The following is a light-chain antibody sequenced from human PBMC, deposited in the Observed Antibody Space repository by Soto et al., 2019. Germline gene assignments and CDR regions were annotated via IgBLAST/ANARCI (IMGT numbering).Light chain of an antibody. Sequence: QSLLTQPPSASGSPGQSVTISCTGTNSDVGAYNFVSWYQQHPGKAPKLMIYEVTKRPSGVPDRFSGSKSANTASLTVSGLQAEDEADYDCSSYAGSNNYVFGTGTKVTVL. CDR2: EVT. CDR1: NSDVGAYNF. V-gene: IGLV2-8*01. J-gene: IGLJ1*01. CDR3: SSYAGSNNYV.